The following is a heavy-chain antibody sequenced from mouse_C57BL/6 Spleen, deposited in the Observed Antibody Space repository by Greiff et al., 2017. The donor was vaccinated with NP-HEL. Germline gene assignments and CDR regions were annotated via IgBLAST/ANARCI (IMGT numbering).Heavy chain of an antibody. CDR1: GYSITSGYY. D-gene: IGHD2-4*01. V-gene: IGHV3-6*01. CDR2: ISYDGSN. CDR3: ARAYDYDEGAFAY. J-gene: IGHJ3*01. Sequence: EVKLVESGPGLVKPSQSLSLTCSVTGYSITSGYYWNWIRQFPGNKLEWMGYISYDGSNNYNPSLKNRISITRDTSKNQFFLKLNSVTTEDTATYYCARAYDYDEGAFAYWGQGTLVTVSA.